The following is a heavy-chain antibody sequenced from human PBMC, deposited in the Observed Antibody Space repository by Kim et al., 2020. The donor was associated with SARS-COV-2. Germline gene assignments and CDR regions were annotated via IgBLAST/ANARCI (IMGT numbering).Heavy chain of an antibody. J-gene: IGHJ5*02. CDR3: AITMVRGILSPGGFDP. Sequence: GESLKISCKGSGYSFTSYWIGWVRQMPGKGLEWMGIIYPGDSDTRYSPSFQGQVTISADKSISTAYLQWSSLKASDTAMYYCAITMVRGILSPGGFDPWGPRTPVTVSS. D-gene: IGHD3-10*01. V-gene: IGHV5-51*01. CDR2: IYPGDSDT. CDR1: GYSFTSYW.